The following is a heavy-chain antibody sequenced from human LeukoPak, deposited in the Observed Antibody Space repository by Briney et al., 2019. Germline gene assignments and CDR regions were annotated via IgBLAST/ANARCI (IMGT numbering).Heavy chain of an antibody. D-gene: IGHD2-8*01. CDR3: ARDCTRGCYYFDY. CDR2: ISSSGSTI. V-gene: IGHV3-11*01. J-gene: IGHJ4*02. Sequence: GRSLRLSCAVSGFTFSDYYMSWIRQAPGKGLEWVSYISSSGSTIYYADSVKGRFTISRDNAKNSLYLQMNSLRADDTAVYYCARDCTRGCYYFDYWGQGTLVTVSS. CDR1: GFTFSDYY.